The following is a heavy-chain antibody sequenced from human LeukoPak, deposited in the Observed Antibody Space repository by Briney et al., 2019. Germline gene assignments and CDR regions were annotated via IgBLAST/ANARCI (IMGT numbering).Heavy chain of an antibody. CDR1: GFTFSSYL. CDR3: ARGGQWNGYFDY. V-gene: IGHV3-74*01. D-gene: IGHD3-3*01. Sequence: PGGSLRLSCAASGFTFSSYLMHWVRQAPGKGLVWVSRINSDGSSTSYADSVKGRFTISRDNAKNTLYLQMNSLRAEDTAVYYCARGGQWNGYFDYWGQGTLVTVSS. J-gene: IGHJ4*02. CDR2: INSDGSST.